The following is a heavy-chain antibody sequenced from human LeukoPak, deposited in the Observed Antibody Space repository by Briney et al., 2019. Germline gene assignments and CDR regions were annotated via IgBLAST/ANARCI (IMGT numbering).Heavy chain of an antibody. CDR3: ANLYSGSPSDAFDV. J-gene: IGHJ3*01. CDR1: GFTFSTYP. Sequence: PGGSLRLSCAASGFTFSTYPFHWVRQAPGKGLEWVAVISPDRTYTYYADAVKGRFTISSDNSENTLSLQMNSLRGDDTAVYYCANLYSGSPSDAFDVWGQGTMVTVSS. V-gene: IGHV3-30*04. D-gene: IGHD1-26*01. CDR2: ISPDRTYT.